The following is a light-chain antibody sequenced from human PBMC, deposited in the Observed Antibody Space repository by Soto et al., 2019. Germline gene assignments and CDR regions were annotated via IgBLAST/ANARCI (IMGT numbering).Light chain of an antibody. J-gene: IGKJ1*01. CDR1: QTISSW. V-gene: IGKV1-5*03. Sequence: DIQMTQSPSTLSGSVGDRVTITCRASQTISSWLAWYQQKPGKAPKLLIYMASTLKSGVPSRFSGSGPGTEFTLTISSLQPDDSATYYCQHYNSYSEAFGQGTKVDIK. CDR2: MAS. CDR3: QHYNSYSEA.